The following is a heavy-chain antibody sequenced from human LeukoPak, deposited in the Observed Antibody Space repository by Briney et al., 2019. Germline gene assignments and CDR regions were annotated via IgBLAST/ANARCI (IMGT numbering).Heavy chain of an antibody. V-gene: IGHV4-30-4*08. CDR2: IYYSGST. J-gene: IGHJ4*02. CDR3: ASYPHAYVPDDYMDY. CDR1: GGSISSGDYY. D-gene: IGHD2-2*01. Sequence: PSETLSLTCTVSGGSISSGDYYWSWIRQPPGKGLEWIGYIYYSGSTYYNPSLKSRVTISVDTSKNQFSLKLSSVTAADTAVYYCASYPHAYVPDDYMDYWGQGTLVTVSS.